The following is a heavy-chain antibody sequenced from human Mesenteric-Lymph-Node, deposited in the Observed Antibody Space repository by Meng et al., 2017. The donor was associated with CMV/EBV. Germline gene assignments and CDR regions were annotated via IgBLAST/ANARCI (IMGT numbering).Heavy chain of an antibody. J-gene: IGHJ4*02. CDR1: GLTFSSYE. V-gene: IGHV3-30-3*01. D-gene: IGHD1-26*01. CDR3: AKDQSGSYGQYGNFDS. CDR2: ISYDGSKQ. Sequence: GESLKISCAVSGLTFSSYEMNWVRQAPGKGLEWVTLISYDGSKQNYADFVKGRFTISRDNSKNTLYLQMNSLRTEDTAVYYCAKDQSGSYGQYGNFDSWGQGTLVTVSS.